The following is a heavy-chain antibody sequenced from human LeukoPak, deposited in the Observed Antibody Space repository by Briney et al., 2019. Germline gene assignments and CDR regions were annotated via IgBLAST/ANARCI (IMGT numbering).Heavy chain of an antibody. CDR1: GYTFTGYY. D-gene: IGHD5-12*01. J-gene: IGHJ6*02. Sequence: ASLKVSCKASGYTFTGYYMHWGRQAPGQGLEWMGWINTNSGGPNYAQKFKGRVTMTRDTSISTAYMELRRLRSDDMAVYYCAREGIVATILKLRGNYYYGMDVWGQGTTVTVSS. CDR3: AREGIVATILKLRGNYYYGMDV. CDR2: INTNSGGP. V-gene: IGHV1-2*02.